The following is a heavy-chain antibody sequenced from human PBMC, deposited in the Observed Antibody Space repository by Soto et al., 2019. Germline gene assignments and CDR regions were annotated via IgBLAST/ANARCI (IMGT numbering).Heavy chain of an antibody. D-gene: IGHD1-1*01. Sequence: QVHLVQSGAEVKKPGASVKVSCKASGYTFTSYGITWVRQAPGQGLEWMGWISAHNGNTDYAQKLQGRVIVTRDTSTSTAYVELRSLISDDTAVYYGARGRYGDYWGQGALVTVSS. J-gene: IGHJ4*02. CDR3: ARGRYGDY. CDR1: GYTFTSYG. V-gene: IGHV1-18*01. CDR2: ISAHNGNT.